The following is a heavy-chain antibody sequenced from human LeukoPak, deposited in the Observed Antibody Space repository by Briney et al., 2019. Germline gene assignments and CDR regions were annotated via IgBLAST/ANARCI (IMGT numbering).Heavy chain of an antibody. D-gene: IGHD3-22*01. CDR2: IKTKTDTGTT. V-gene: IGHV3-15*01. CDR3: STERCRYYDSSGPHLWYSDY. Sequence: VGSLRLSCAGSGFTFRNAWMRWVRQAPGKGLEWVGRIKTKTDTGTTDYVEPVKGRFTRSRDDSKNTLYMQMNSMKTEDTAVYYCSTERCRYYDSSGPHLWYSDYWGQRTLVSASS. CDR1: GFTFRNAW. J-gene: IGHJ4*02.